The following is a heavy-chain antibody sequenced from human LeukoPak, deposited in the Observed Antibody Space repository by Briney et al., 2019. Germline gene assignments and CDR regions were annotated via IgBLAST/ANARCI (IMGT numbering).Heavy chain of an antibody. CDR2: IVVGSGNT. Sequence: SVKVSCKASGFTFINSAMQWVRQARGQRHEWIGWIVVGSGNTNYAQKFQGRVAITRDMSTSTAYMELSSLRSEDTAVYYCAAEDDYVWKSYRSLDIWGQGTMVTVSS. J-gene: IGHJ3*02. CDR1: GFTFINSA. V-gene: IGHV1-58*02. D-gene: IGHD3-16*02. CDR3: AAEDDYVWKSYRSLDI.